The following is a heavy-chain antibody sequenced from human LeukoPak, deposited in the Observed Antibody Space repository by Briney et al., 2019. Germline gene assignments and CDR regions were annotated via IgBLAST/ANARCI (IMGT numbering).Heavy chain of an antibody. V-gene: IGHV3-30*03. J-gene: IGHJ4*02. D-gene: IGHD5-12*01. CDR1: GFTFSSYG. Sequence: GGSLRLSCAASGFTFSSYGMHWVRQAPGKGLEWVAVISYDGSNKYYADSVKGRFTISRDNSKNTLYLLMNSLRAEDTAVYHCARARGYALEYWGQGILVTVSS. CDR2: ISYDGSNK. CDR3: ARARGYALEY.